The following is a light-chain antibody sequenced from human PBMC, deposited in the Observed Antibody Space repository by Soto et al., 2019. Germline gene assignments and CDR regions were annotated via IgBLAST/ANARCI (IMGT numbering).Light chain of an antibody. Sequence: QSVLTQSPSASGTPGQMVTISCSGSSSNIGNYYVYWYRQLPGTAPKLLIYRDSQRPSGVPDRFSGSKSGTSTSLAISGLRSKDEADYYCAAWDDSLHNFVFGTGTKVTVL. J-gene: IGLJ1*01. CDR3: AAWDDSLHNFV. CDR1: SSNIGNYY. CDR2: RDS. V-gene: IGLV1-47*01.